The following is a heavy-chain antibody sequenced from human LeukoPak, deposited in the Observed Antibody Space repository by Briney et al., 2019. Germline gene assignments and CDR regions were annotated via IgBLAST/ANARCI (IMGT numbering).Heavy chain of an antibody. Sequence: GGSLRLSCVASGFIFSNHEMNWVRLAPGKGLEWISYIDSGGSAIYYADSVKGRFTISRDNAKNSLHLQMNSLSPDDTAIYYCARDSRGGVVVTTIPFYDSWGQGTLVTVSS. V-gene: IGHV3-48*03. D-gene: IGHD2-21*02. CDR2: IDSGGSAI. CDR3: ARDSRGGVVVTTIPFYDS. CDR1: GFIFSNHE. J-gene: IGHJ4*02.